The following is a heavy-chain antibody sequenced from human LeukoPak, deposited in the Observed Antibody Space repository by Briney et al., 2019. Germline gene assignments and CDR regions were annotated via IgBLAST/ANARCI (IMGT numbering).Heavy chain of an antibody. Sequence: QTGGSLRLSCAASGFTFSSYAMSWVRQAPGKGLEWVSAISGSGGSTYYADSVKGRFTISRDNSKNTLYLQMNSLRAEDTAVYYCAKDQIEGIGTIRPSSYGMDVWGQGTTVTVSS. J-gene: IGHJ6*02. CDR2: ISGSGGST. CDR1: GFTFSSYA. CDR3: AKDQIEGIGTIRPSSYGMDV. D-gene: IGHD5-12*01. V-gene: IGHV3-23*01.